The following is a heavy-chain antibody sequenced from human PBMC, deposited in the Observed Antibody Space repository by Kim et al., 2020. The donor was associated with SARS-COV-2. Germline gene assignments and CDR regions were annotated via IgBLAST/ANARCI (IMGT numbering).Heavy chain of an antibody. V-gene: IGHV3-23*01. CDR1: GLSFSSFD. Sequence: GGSLRLSCAASGLSFSSFDMRWVRQAPGKGLEWVSSITSSGDKRYYADSVKGRFTISRDNSKNTLYLQMNSLRAEDTAFYFCAKLMYNDYYNSMDVWGQGTTVTVSS. CDR3: AKLMYNDYYNSMDV. CDR2: ITSSGDKR. D-gene: IGHD1-20*01. J-gene: IGHJ6*02.